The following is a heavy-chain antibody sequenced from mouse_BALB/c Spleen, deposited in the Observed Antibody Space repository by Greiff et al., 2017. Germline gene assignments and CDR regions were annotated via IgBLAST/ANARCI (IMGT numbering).Heavy chain of an antibody. J-gene: IGHJ2*01. Sequence: QVQLKESGAELARPGASVKLSCKASGYTFTSYWMQWVKQRPGQGLEWIGAIYPGDGDTRYTQKFKGKATLTADKSSSTAYMQLSSLASEDSAVYYCARSGGLRDFDYWGQGTTRTVSS. CDR3: ARSGGLRDFDY. V-gene: IGHV1-87*01. CDR2: IYPGDGDT. D-gene: IGHD1-1*02. CDR1: GYTFTSYW.